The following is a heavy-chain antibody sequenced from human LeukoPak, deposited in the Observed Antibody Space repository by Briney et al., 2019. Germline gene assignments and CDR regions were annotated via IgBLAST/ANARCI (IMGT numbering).Heavy chain of an antibody. J-gene: IGHJ2*01. CDR1: GGSFSGYY. Sequence: SETLSLSCAVYGGSFSGYYWSWIRQPPGKGLEWIGEINHSGSTNYNPSLKSRVTISVDTSKNQFSLKLSSVTAADTAVYYCARAWYFDLWGRGTLVTVSS. CDR3: ARAWYFDL. CDR2: INHSGST. V-gene: IGHV4-34*01.